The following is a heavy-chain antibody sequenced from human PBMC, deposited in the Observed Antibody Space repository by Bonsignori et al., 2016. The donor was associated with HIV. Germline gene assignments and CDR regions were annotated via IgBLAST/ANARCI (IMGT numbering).Heavy chain of an antibody. D-gene: IGHD3-22*01. Sequence: WVRQAPGQGLEWMGGIIPIFGTANYAQKFQGRVTITADESTSTAYMKLSSLRSEDTAVYYCARDADYYDSSGLGYWGQGTLVTVSS. V-gene: IGHV1-69*01. CDR3: ARDADYYDSSGLGY. CDR2: IIPIFGTA. J-gene: IGHJ4*02.